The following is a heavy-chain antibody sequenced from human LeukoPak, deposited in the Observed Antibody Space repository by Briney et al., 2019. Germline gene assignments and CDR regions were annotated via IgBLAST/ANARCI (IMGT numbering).Heavy chain of an antibody. V-gene: IGHV4-34*01. J-gene: IGHJ3*02. CDR2: INHSGST. CDR3: ARFSPHSAFDI. Sequence: SETLSLTCAVYGGSFSGYYWSWIRQPPGKGLEWIGEINHSGSTNYNPSLKSRVTISVDTSKNQFSLKLGSVTAADTAVYYCARFSPHSAFDIWGQGTMVTVSS. CDR1: GGSFSGYY. D-gene: IGHD3-3*02.